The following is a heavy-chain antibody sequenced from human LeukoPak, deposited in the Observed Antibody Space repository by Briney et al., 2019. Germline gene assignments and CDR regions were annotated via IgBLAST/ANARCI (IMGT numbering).Heavy chain of an antibody. Sequence: GGSLRLSCAASGFTFSDYYMSWIRQAPGKGLEWVSYISSGSTIYYADSVKGRFTISRDNAKNSLYLQMNSLRAEDTAVYYCARVGEYCSSTSCFGGKYYYYYMDVWGKGTTVTVSS. J-gene: IGHJ6*03. V-gene: IGHV3-11*04. CDR2: ISSGSTI. D-gene: IGHD2-2*01. CDR3: ARVGEYCSSTSCFGGKYYYYYMDV. CDR1: GFTFSDYY.